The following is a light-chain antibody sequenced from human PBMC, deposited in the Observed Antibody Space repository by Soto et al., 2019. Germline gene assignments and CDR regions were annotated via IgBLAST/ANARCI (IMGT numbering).Light chain of an antibody. CDR3: LQSSELPLT. CDR1: QSLLESYGKTY. V-gene: IGKV2D-29*01. CDR2: EVS. Sequence: DIVMTQTALSLSVTPGQPASISCKSSQSLLESYGKTYLYWYLQKSGQPPQPLIYEVSNRFSGVPDRFSGSGSGTDFTLKISRVEAEDGGVDYCLQSSELPLTFGGGTKVELK. J-gene: IGKJ4*01.